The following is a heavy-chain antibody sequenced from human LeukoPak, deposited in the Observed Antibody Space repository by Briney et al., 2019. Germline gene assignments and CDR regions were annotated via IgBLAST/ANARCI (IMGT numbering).Heavy chain of an antibody. D-gene: IGHD6-13*01. CDR3: ARAGRQLVPDY. J-gene: IGHJ4*02. CDR1: GYTFTGYY. V-gene: IGHV1-2*06. Sequence: ASVKVSCKASGYTFTGYYMHWVRHAPGQGLEWMGRITPNSCGTNYAQKFQGRVTLTRDTPISTAHTAVRRLSSDDTPVYFCARAGRQLVPDYWGQGTLVTVSS. CDR2: ITPNSCGT.